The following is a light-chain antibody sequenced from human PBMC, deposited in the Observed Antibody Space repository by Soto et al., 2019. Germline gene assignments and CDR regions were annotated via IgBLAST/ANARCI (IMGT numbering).Light chain of an antibody. V-gene: IGLV2-14*01. J-gene: IGLJ1*01. Sequence: QSVLTQPASVSGSPGQSITISCTGTSSDVGRYNYVSWYQHHPGKAPKLIIYEVSSRPSGVSGRFSGSTSGTSASLAISGLQSGDEADYYCAAWDDTLNGPLYVFXTGTKVTVL. CDR1: SSDVGRYNY. CDR2: EVS. CDR3: AAWDDTLNGPLYV.